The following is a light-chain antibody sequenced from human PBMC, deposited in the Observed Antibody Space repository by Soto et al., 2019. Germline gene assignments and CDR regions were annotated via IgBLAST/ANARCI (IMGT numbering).Light chain of an antibody. Sequence: QSALTQPPSASGSPGQSVTISCTGTSSDVGGYNYVSWYQHHPGKAPKLIIYEVYKRPSGVPDRFSGSKSGNTAALTVSGLQAEVEADYYCSSYVGTNSYVFGTGTKVTVL. V-gene: IGLV2-8*01. CDR2: EVY. J-gene: IGLJ1*01. CDR1: SSDVGGYNY. CDR3: SSYVGTNSYV.